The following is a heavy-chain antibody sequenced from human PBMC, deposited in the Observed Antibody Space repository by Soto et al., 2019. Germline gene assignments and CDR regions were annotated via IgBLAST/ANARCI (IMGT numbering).Heavy chain of an antibody. CDR3: AGRSGSSDY. J-gene: IGHJ4*02. V-gene: IGHV3-30*04. CDR2: ISYDEIDK. Sequence: PGGSLRLSCAASGFTFSNYTMHWVRQAPGKGLEWVALISYDEIDKYFADAVKGRFTISRDNSKNTLYLQMDSLRAEDTAVCYCAGRSGSSDYWGRGTLVTVSS. D-gene: IGHD3-10*01. CDR1: GFTFSNYT.